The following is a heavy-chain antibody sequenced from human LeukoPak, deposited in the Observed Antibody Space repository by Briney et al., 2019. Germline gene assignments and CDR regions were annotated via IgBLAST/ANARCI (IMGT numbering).Heavy chain of an antibody. CDR2: ISSSGSTI. J-gene: IGHJ6*04. Sequence: GGSLRLSCAASGFTFSDYYMSWIRQAPGKGGEWVSYISSSGSTIYYADSVKGRFTISRDNAKNSLYLQMNSLRAEDTAVYYCARDFAFGDGYPVVWGKGTTVTVSS. CDR3: ARDFAFGDGYPVV. V-gene: IGHV3-11*04. CDR1: GFTFSDYY. D-gene: IGHD5-24*01.